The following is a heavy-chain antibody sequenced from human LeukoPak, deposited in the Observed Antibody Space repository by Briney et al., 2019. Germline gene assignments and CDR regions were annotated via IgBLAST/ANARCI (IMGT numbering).Heavy chain of an antibody. CDR1: GFTFSSYW. CDR2: INSDGSST. CDR3: ARVRSSITIFGDGFDI. Sequence: GGSLRLSCAASGFTFSSYWMPWVRQAPGKGLVWVSRINSDGSSTSYADSVKGRFTISRDNAKNTLYLQMNSLRAEDTAVYYCARVRSSITIFGDGFDIWGQGTMVTVSS. J-gene: IGHJ3*02. V-gene: IGHV3-74*01. D-gene: IGHD3-3*01.